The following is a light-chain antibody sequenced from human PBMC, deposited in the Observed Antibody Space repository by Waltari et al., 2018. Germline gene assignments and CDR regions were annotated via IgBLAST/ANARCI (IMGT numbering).Light chain of an antibody. CDR1: QHIGER. V-gene: IGKV3-15*01. J-gene: IGKJ4*01. CDR2: AAS. Sequence: VVMTQSPATLSVSPGEGATLSCRASQHIGERVVWYQQTPGQAPRLVIYAASTRAVGIPDRFSGSGSGTDFNLPISSLLSEDFATYYCQEFHSWPPLTFGGGTRVDI. CDR3: QEFHSWPPLT.